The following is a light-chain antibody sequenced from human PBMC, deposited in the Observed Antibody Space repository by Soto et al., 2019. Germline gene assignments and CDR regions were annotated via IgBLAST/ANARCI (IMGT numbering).Light chain of an antibody. J-gene: IGLJ2*01. CDR1: SSDVGGYNY. Sequence: QSVLTQPRSVSGSPGQSVTISCTGTSSDVGGYNYVSWYQQPPGKAPKLMIYDVSKRPSGVPNRFSGSKSGNTASLTISGLQAEDEAEYYCCSHAGSYTFVFGGGTKLTVL. CDR2: DVS. V-gene: IGLV2-11*01. CDR3: CSHAGSYTFV.